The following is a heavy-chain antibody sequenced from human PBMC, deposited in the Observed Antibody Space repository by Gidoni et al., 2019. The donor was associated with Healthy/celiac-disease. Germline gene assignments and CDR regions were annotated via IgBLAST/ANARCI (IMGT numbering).Heavy chain of an antibody. Sequence: QVQLVQSGAEVKKPGSSVKVSCKASGGTFSSYAISWVRQAPGQGLEWMGGIIPIFGTANYAQKFQGRVKITADESTSTAYMELSSLRSEDTAVSYCAADCSGGSCPFDYWGQGTLVTVSS. V-gene: IGHV1-69*01. CDR1: GGTFSSYA. CDR3: AADCSGGSCPFDY. CDR2: IIPIFGTA. J-gene: IGHJ4*02. D-gene: IGHD2-15*01.